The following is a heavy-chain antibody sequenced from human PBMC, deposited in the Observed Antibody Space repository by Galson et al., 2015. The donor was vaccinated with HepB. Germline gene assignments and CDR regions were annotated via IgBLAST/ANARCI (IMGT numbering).Heavy chain of an antibody. CDR2: IWYDGSNK. D-gene: IGHD3-22*01. Sequence: SLRLSCAASGFTFSSYGMHWVRQAPGKGLEWVAVIWYDGSNKYYADSVKGRFTISRDNSKNTLYLQMNSLRAEDTAVYYCARAPFYDSSGPHDYWGQGTLVTVSS. V-gene: IGHV3-33*01. CDR3: ARAPFYDSSGPHDY. CDR1: GFTFSSYG. J-gene: IGHJ4*02.